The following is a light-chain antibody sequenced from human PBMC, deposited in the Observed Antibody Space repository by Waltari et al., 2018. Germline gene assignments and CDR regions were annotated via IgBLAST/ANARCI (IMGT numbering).Light chain of an antibody. CDR1: SSDIGVYAY. Sequence: QSALPQPRSVSGSPGQSVTISCTGTSSDIGVYAYFSWYQQHPGKAPKLFIYDVTKRPSGVPDRFSGSRSGTTASLTISGLQPEDEADYYCCSYAGGSYVFGTGTKVTVL. CDR3: CSYAGGSYV. V-gene: IGLV2-11*01. CDR2: DVT. J-gene: IGLJ1*01.